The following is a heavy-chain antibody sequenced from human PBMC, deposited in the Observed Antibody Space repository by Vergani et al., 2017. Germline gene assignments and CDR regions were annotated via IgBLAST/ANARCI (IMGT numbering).Heavy chain of an antibody. CDR2: ISYDGTNK. V-gene: IGHV3-30-3*01. CDR3: ARDRDLEWLPRRYYYYYYMDV. Sequence: QVQLVESGGGVVQPGRSLRLSCAAAGFTFSSYAMHWVRQAPGKGLEWVAVISYDGTNKYYADSVKGRFTSSRDNSKNTRYLQMNSLRAEDTAVYYCARDRDLEWLPRRYYYYYYMDVWGKGTTVTVSS. J-gene: IGHJ6*03. CDR1: GFTFSSYA. D-gene: IGHD3-3*01.